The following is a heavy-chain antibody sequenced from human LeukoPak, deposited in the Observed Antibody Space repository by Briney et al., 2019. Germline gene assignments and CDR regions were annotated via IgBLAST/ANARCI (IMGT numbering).Heavy chain of an antibody. J-gene: IGHJ1*01. CDR2: ISSGGSTI. V-gene: IGHV3-11*01. D-gene: IGHD4-11*01. CDR1: GFTFSDYY. Sequence: GGSLRLSCAASGFTFSDYYMSWIRQTPGKGLEWVSYISSGGSTIYYTDSVKGRFTVSRDNAKNSLYLQMNSLRAEDTAVYYCAKDHSNYAYFQHWGQGTLVTVSS. CDR3: AKDHSNYAYFQH.